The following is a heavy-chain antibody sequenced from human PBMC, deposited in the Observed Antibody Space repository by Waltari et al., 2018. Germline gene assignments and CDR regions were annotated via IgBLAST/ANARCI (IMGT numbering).Heavy chain of an antibody. CDR2: ISSSSSYI. CDR3: ARKGYYYDSSGLDI. Sequence: WVSSISSSSSYIYYADSVKGRFTISRDNAKNSLYLQMNSLRAEDTAVYYCARKGYYYDSSGLDIWGQGTMVTVSS. V-gene: IGHV3-21*01. D-gene: IGHD3-22*01. J-gene: IGHJ3*02.